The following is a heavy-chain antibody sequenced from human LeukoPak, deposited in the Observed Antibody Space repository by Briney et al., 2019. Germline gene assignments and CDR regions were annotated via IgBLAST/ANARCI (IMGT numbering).Heavy chain of an antibody. V-gene: IGHV4-34*01. CDR2: INHSGST. D-gene: IGHD3-10*01. Sequence: SETLSLTCAVYGGSSSGYYWSWIRQPPGKGLEWIGEINHSGSTNYNPSLKSRVTISVDTSKNQFSLKLSSVTAADTAVYYCARVPRRSYYGSGGIWGQGTMVTVSS. J-gene: IGHJ3*02. CDR1: GGSSSGYY. CDR3: ARVPRRSYYGSGGI.